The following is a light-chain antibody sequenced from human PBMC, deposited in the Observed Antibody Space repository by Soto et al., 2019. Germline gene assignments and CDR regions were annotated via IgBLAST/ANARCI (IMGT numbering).Light chain of an antibody. CDR1: QSVSSSY. V-gene: IGKV3-20*01. CDR2: GAS. J-gene: IGKJ2*01. Sequence: EMVLTQSPGTLSLSPGERATLSCRASQSVSSSYLAWYQQKPGQAPRLLIYGASSRATGIPDRFSGSGSGTDFTLTIRRLEPEDFAVYYCQQYGASPYTFGQGTKLET. CDR3: QQYGASPYT.